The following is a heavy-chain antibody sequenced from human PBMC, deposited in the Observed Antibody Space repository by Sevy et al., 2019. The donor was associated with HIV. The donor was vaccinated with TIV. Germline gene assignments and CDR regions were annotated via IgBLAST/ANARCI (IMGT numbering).Heavy chain of an antibody. V-gene: IGHV4-39*01. J-gene: IGHJ4*02. CDR2: IFFSGRT. CDR3: ARHGGLVDRGFDY. CDR1: GGSIGRNSYD. D-gene: IGHD3-10*01. Sequence: SQTLSLTCIVSGGSIGRNSYDWGWIRQSPGKGLEWIGSIFFSGRTNYATSLKSRVTISVDKSKNQLPLQMRSVTATDTALYYCARHGGLVDRGFDYWGQGTLVTVSS.